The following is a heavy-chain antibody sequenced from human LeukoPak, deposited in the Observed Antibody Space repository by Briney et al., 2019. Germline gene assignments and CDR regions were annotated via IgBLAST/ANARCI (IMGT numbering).Heavy chain of an antibody. D-gene: IGHD3-22*01. CDR1: GFTFSSYA. V-gene: IGHV3-23*01. J-gene: IGHJ4*02. CDR3: AKEFDSSGYFDY. CDR2: ISGSGDST. Sequence: GGSLRLSCAASGFTFSSYAMRWVRQAPGKGLEWVSAISGSGDSTYYPDSVKGRFTISRDNSKNTLYLQMNSLRAEDTAVYYCAKEFDSSGYFDYWGQGTLVTVSS.